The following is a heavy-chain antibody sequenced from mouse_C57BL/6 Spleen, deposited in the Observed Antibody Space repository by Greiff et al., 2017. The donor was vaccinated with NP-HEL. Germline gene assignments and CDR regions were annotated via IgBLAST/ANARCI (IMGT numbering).Heavy chain of an antibody. CDR3: ASYGNYALGY. Sequence: EVQVVESGGGLVKPGGSLKLSCAASGFTFSSYAMSWVRQTPEKRLEWVATISDGGSYTYYPDNVKGRFTISRDNAKNNLYLQMSHLKSEDTAMYYCASYGNYALGYWGQGTTLTVSS. CDR2: ISDGGSYT. CDR1: GFTFSSYA. V-gene: IGHV5-4*01. J-gene: IGHJ2*01. D-gene: IGHD2-1*01.